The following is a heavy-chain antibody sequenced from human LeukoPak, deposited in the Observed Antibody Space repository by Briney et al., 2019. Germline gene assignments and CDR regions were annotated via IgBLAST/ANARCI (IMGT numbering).Heavy chain of an antibody. V-gene: IGHV3-30*04. CDR3: AKFVRPQLRNNWFDP. J-gene: IGHJ5*02. CDR1: GFTFSSYA. D-gene: IGHD4-17*01. Sequence: GGPLRLSCAASGFTFSSYAMHWVRQAPGKGLEWVAVISYDGSNKYYADSVKGRFTISRDNSKNTLYLQMNSLRAEDTAVYYCAKFVRPQLRNNWFDPWGQGTLVTVSS. CDR2: ISYDGSNK.